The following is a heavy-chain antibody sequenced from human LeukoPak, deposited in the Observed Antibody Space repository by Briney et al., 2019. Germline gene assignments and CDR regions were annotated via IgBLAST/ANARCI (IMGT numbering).Heavy chain of an antibody. CDR2: IPYDGSNK. V-gene: IGHV3-30*04. J-gene: IGHJ4*02. Sequence: PGGSLRLSCAASGFTFSSYAMHWVRQAPGKGLEWVAVIPYDGSNKYYADSVKGRFTISRDNSKNMLYLQMNSLRAEDTAVYYCARDHISGYELYYFDYWGQGTLVTVSS. CDR1: GFTFSSYA. CDR3: ARDHISGYELYYFDY. D-gene: IGHD5-12*01.